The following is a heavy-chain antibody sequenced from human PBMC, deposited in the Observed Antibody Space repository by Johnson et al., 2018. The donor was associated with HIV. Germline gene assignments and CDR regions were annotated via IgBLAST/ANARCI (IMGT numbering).Heavy chain of an antibody. CDR2: ITSSGSTV. D-gene: IGHD3-10*01. CDR3: ARAPKVRGVDAFDV. CDR1: GFTFSDYY. Sequence: QMLLVESGGGLVNPGGSLRISCAAFGFTFSDYYMSWVRQAPGKGLEWVSYITSSGSTVYYADSVKGRFTSSRDNTKNSLYLQMNILSAEDTALYYCARAPKVRGVDAFDVWGQGAVVIVSS. V-gene: IGHV3-11*04. J-gene: IGHJ3*01.